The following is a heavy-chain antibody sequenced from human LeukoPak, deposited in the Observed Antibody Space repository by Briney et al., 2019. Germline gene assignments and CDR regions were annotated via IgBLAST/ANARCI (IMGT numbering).Heavy chain of an antibody. CDR1: GGTFNNYA. V-gene: IGHV1-69*13. Sequence: SVKVSCKASGGTFNNYALNWVRQAPGQGLEWVGGIIPMFGTSNYAQKFQGRVTITADESTSTAYMELSSLRSEDTAVYYCARGLYSSSWYTDYWGQGTLVTVSS. CDR3: ARGLYSSSWYTDY. D-gene: IGHD6-13*01. CDR2: IIPMFGTS. J-gene: IGHJ4*02.